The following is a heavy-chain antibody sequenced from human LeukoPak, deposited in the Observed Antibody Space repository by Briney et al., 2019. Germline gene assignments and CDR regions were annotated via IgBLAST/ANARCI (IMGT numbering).Heavy chain of an antibody. D-gene: IGHD2-21*02. V-gene: IGHV3-48*03. CDR3: VSECSGGDCYSEGYFQH. Sequence: GGSLRLSCAASGFTFSSYEMNWVRQAPGKGLEWVSYISSSGSNIYYADSVKGRFTISRDNAKNSLYLQMNSLRAEDTAVYYCVSECSGGDCYSEGYFQHWGQGTLVTVSS. CDR1: GFTFSSYE. J-gene: IGHJ1*01. CDR2: ISSSGSNI.